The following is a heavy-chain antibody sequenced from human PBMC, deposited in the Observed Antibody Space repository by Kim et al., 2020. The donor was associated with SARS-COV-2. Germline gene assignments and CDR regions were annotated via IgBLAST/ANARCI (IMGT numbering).Heavy chain of an antibody. CDR1: GGSISSGGYY. Sequence: SETLSLTCTVSGGSISSGGYYWSWIRQHPGKGLEWIGYIYYSGSTYYNPSLKSRVTISVDTSKNQFSLKLSSVTAADTAVYYCARDQNSDSGIIDYWGQGTLVTVSS. CDR3: ARDQNSDSGIIDY. CDR2: IYYSGST. V-gene: IGHV4-31*03. J-gene: IGHJ4*02. D-gene: IGHD3-22*01.